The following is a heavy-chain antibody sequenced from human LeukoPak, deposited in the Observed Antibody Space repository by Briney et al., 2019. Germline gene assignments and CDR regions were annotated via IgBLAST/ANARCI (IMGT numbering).Heavy chain of an antibody. J-gene: IGHJ4*02. V-gene: IGHV4-31*03. CDR1: GGSISSGGYY. D-gene: IGHD3-9*01. CDR3: ARAYDILTFFDY. Sequence: PSETLSLTCTVSGGSISSGGYYWSWIRQHPGKGLEWIGYIYYSGSTYYNPSLKSRVTISVDTSKNQFSLKLSSVTAADTAVYYCARAYDILTFFDYWGQGTLVTVSS. CDR2: IYYSGST.